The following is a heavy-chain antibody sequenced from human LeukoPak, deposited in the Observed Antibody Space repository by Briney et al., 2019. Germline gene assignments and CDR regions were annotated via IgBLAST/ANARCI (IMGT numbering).Heavy chain of an antibody. J-gene: IGHJ4*02. Sequence: PGGSLRLSCTPSGFTFSTSGMHWVRQAPGKGLEWVGFLQYDGTEKYYADSVRGRFTISRDNSKNTLYLQMDSLRAEDTAVYYCARESSSIAIGILDFWGQGTLVIVSS. V-gene: IGHV3-30*02. D-gene: IGHD6-13*01. CDR1: GFTFSTSG. CDR3: ARESSSIAIGILDF. CDR2: LQYDGTEK.